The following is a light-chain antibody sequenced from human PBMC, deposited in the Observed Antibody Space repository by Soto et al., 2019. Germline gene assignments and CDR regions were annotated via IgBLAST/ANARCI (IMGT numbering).Light chain of an antibody. CDR1: QSVSSN. CDR2: GAS. CDR3: QQYGNSLT. V-gene: IGKV3D-15*01. J-gene: IGKJ5*01. Sequence: EIVMTQSPATLSVSPGERATLSCRASQSVSSNLAWYQQKPGRAPRLLIYGASTRATGIPARFSGSGSGTEFTLTISRLGPEDFAVYYCQQYGNSLTFGQGTRLEIK.